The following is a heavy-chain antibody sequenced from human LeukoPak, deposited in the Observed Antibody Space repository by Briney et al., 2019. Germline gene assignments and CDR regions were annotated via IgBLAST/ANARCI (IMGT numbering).Heavy chain of an antibody. CDR1: GYTFTSYG. D-gene: IGHD2-15*01. CDR3: ARDQEGCSGGSCELGWYFDL. CDR2: ISAYNGNT. Sequence: GASVKVSCKASGYTFTSYGISWVRQAPGQGLEWMGWISAYNGNTNYAQKLQGRVTMTTDTSTSTAYMELRSLRSDDTAVYYCARDQEGCSGGSCELGWYFDLWGRGTLVTVSS. J-gene: IGHJ2*01. V-gene: IGHV1-18*01.